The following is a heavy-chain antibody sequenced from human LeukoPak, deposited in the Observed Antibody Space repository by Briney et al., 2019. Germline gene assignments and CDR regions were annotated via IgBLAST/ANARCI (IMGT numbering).Heavy chain of an antibody. CDR1: GGSISSYY. CDR2: IYYSGST. CDR3: ARGTTYYYDSSGYYLDY. V-gene: IGHV4-59*01. Sequence: KPSETLSHTCTVSGGSISSYYWSWIRQPPGKGLEWIGYIYYSGSTNYNPSLKSRVTISVDTSKNQFSLKLSSVTAADTAVYYCARGTTYYYDSSGYYLDYWGQGTLVTVSS. J-gene: IGHJ4*02. D-gene: IGHD3-22*01.